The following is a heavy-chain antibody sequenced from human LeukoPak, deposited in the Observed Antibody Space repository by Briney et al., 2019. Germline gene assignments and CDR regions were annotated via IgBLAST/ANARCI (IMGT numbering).Heavy chain of an antibody. CDR3: ARDKIVVVPAAMPNYYYYMDV. J-gene: IGHJ6*03. CDR1: GFTFSSYS. CDR2: ISSSSSYI. Sequence: PGGSLRLSCAASGFTFSSYSMNWVRQAPGKGLEWVSSISSSSSYIYYADSVKGRFTISRDNAKNSLYLQMNSLRAEDTAVYYCARDKIVVVPAAMPNYYYYMDVWGKGTTVTISS. D-gene: IGHD2-2*01. V-gene: IGHV3-21*01.